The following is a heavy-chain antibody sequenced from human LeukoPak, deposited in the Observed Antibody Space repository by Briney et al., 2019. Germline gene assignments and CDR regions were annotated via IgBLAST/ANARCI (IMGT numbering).Heavy chain of an antibody. CDR3: ARRRIAAAGTPAPPGNNWFDP. CDR2: IYYSGST. Sequence: SETLSLTCTVSGGSISSYYWSWIRQPPGKGLEWIGSIYYSGSTYYNPSLKSRVTISVDTSKNQFSLKLSSVTAADTAVYYCARRRIAAAGTPAPPGNNWFDPWGQGTLVTVSS. J-gene: IGHJ5*02. D-gene: IGHD6-13*01. CDR1: GGSISSYY. V-gene: IGHV4-59*05.